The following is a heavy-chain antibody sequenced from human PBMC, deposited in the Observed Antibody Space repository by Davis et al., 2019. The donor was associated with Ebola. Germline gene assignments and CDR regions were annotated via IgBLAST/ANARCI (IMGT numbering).Heavy chain of an antibody. J-gene: IGHJ4*02. Sequence: PGGSLRLSCAASGFTFSSYVMHWVRQAPGKGLEWVAVISHDGSAKYHADSVKGRFTISRDNAKNSVFLQMNSLRVEDAALYYCAKGRGGSIAASLNYWGQGTVVIVSS. V-gene: IGHV3-30-3*02. D-gene: IGHD6-13*01. CDR2: ISHDGSAK. CDR3: AKGRGGSIAASLNY. CDR1: GFTFSSYV.